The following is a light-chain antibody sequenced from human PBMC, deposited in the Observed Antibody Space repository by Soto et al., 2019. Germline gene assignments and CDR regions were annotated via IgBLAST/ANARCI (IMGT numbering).Light chain of an antibody. J-gene: IGKJ1*01. V-gene: IGKV1-5*01. CDR1: QTINRL. CDR2: DAS. Sequence: DIPMTQSPSTLSASVGDRVTITCRASQTINRLLAWYQQKPGKAPRLLIYDASNRATGIPDRFSGSGSGTDFTLTISRLEPEDFAVYYCQQYGSSGTFGQGTKVEIK. CDR3: QQYGSSGT.